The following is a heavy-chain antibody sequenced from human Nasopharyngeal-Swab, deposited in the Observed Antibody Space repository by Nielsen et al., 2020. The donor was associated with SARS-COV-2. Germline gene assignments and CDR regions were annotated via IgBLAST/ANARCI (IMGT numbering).Heavy chain of an antibody. V-gene: IGHV3-23*01. D-gene: IGHD6-13*01. CDR3: AKHRSSWNGDYYYGMDV. CDR1: GFTFSNYA. CDR2: IRSSGGST. Sequence: GGSLRLSCAASGFTFSNYAMAWVRQAPGKGLEWVSGIRSSGGSTNYADSVKGRFTISRDNSKNTLYLEMNSLRAEDTAVYYCAKHRSSWNGDYYYGMDVWGQGTTVTVSS. J-gene: IGHJ6*02.